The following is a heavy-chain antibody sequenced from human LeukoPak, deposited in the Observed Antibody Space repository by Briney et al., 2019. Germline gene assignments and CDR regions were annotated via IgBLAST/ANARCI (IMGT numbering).Heavy chain of an antibody. CDR1: GGTFSSYA. D-gene: IGHD3-10*01. J-gene: IGHJ6*02. CDR3: ARDLFTMVRGVIISPYYYYGMDV. V-gene: IGHV1-69*13. Sequence: SVKVSCKASGGTFSSYAISWVRQAPGQGLEWMGGIIPIFGTANYAQKFQGRVTITADESTSTAYTELSSLRSEDTAVYYCARDLFTMVRGVIISPYYYYGMDVWGQGTTVTVSS. CDR2: IIPIFGTA.